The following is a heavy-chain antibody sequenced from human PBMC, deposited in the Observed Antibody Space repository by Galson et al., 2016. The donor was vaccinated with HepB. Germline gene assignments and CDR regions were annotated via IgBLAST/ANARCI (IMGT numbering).Heavy chain of an antibody. D-gene: IGHD2-2*01. V-gene: IGHV3-30-3*01. Sequence: SLRLSCAASGFSFSSYAMHWVRQAPGKGLEWVAVISYDGSNKYYADSVKGRFTISRDSSKNTMYLQMNSLRPEDTAVYYCARDHNVYCSSTSCYGGIDYWGQGTLVTVSS. CDR3: ARDHNVYCSSTSCYGGIDY. CDR1: GFSFSSYA. CDR2: ISYDGSNK. J-gene: IGHJ4*02.